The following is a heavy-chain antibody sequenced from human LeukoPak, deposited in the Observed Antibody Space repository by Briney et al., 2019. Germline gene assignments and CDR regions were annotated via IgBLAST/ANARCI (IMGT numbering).Heavy chain of an antibody. D-gene: IGHD3-10*01. V-gene: IGHV4-4*09. CDR2: IYTSGNT. CDR1: GGSLSGHY. CDR3: ARRTLHSSGYDY. J-gene: IGHJ4*02. Sequence: PSETLSLTCAVYGGSLSGHYWSWIRQPPGKGLEWIGYIYTSGNTNYNPSLKSRVTISLDTSTNQFSLKLNSVTAADTAVYYCARRTLHSSGYDYWGQGTLVTVSS.